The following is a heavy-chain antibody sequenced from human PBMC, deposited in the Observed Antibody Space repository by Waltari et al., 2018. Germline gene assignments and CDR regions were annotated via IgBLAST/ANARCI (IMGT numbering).Heavy chain of an antibody. CDR3: AVGYGISYERYFHQ. J-gene: IGHJ1*01. CDR1: SGSISSSSYY. D-gene: IGHD6-6*01. CDR2: IGGSGTVT. V-gene: IGHV4-39*07. Sequence: QLQLQESGPGLVKPSETLSLTCRVSSGSISSSSYYWGWIRQPPGKGLEWVSAIGGSGTVTYYADSVKGRFSVSRDNSRDTLNLQMDTLSAEDTAVYYCAVGYGISYERYFHQWGQGTLVTVSS.